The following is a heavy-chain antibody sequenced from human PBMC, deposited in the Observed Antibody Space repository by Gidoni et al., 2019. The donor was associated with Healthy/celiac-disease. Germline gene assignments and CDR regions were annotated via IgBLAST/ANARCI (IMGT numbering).Heavy chain of an antibody. J-gene: IGHJ4*02. CDR1: GYTFTSYY. CDR3: ARDHTQYDSSGLMATRGHGFDY. Sequence: QVQLVQSGAEVKKPGASVKVSCKASGYTFTSYYMHWVRQAPGQGLEWMGIINPSGGSTSYAQKFQGRVTMTRDTSTSTVYMELSSLRSEDTAVYYCARDHTQYDSSGLMATRGHGFDYWGQGTLVTVSS. V-gene: IGHV1-46*01. CDR2: INPSGGST. D-gene: IGHD3-22*01.